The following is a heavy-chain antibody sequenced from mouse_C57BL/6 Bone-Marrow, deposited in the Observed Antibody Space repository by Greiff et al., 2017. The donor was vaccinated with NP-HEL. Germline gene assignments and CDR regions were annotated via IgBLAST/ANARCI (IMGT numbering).Heavy chain of an antibody. Sequence: EVQLVESGPELVKPGASVKIPCKASGYTFTDYNMDWVKQSHGKSLEWIGDINPNNGGTIYNQKFKGKATLTVDKSSSTAYMELRSLTSEDTAVYYCARRGDYDWFAYWGQGTLVTVSA. CDR3: ARRGDYDWFAY. V-gene: IGHV1-18*01. J-gene: IGHJ3*01. CDR2: INPNNGGT. CDR1: GYTFTDYN. D-gene: IGHD2-4*01.